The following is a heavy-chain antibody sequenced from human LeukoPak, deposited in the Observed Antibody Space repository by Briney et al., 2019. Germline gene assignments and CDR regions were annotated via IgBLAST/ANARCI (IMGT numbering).Heavy chain of an antibody. D-gene: IGHD1-26*01. V-gene: IGHV4-34*01. CDR1: GGSFSGYY. CDR3: ARGGIVGATNGDFDY. Sequence: SETLSLTRAVYGGSFSGYYWSWIRQPPGKGLEWIGEINHSGSTNYNPSLKSRVTISVDTSKNQFSLKLSSVTAADTAVYYCARGGIVGATNGDFDYWGQGTLVTVSS. CDR2: INHSGST. J-gene: IGHJ4*02.